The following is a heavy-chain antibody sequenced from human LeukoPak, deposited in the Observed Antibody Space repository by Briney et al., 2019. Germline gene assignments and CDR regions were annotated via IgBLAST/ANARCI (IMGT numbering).Heavy chain of an antibody. D-gene: IGHD3-22*01. Sequence: GGSLRLSCAASGFTFSSYWMSWVRQAPGKGLEWVSVIYSGGSTYYADSVKGRFTISRDNSKNTLYLQMNSLRAEDTAVYYCARDLDSAGGWFDPWGQGTLVTVSS. CDR1: GFTFSSYW. CDR2: IYSGGST. V-gene: IGHV3-66*02. CDR3: ARDLDSAGGWFDP. J-gene: IGHJ5*02.